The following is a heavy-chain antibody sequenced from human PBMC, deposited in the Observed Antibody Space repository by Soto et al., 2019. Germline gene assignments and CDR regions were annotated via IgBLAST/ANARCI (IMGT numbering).Heavy chain of an antibody. J-gene: IGHJ3*02. CDR3: AREIVVVTLDAFDI. Sequence: QVQLQESGPGLVKPSETLSLTCAVSGYSISSGYYWGWIRQPPGKGLEWIGSIYHSGSTYYNPSLKSRVTISVDTFKNQFSLKLSSVTAADTAVYYCAREIVVVTLDAFDIWGQGTMVTVSS. V-gene: IGHV4-38-2*02. D-gene: IGHD2-21*02. CDR2: IYHSGST. CDR1: GYSISSGYY.